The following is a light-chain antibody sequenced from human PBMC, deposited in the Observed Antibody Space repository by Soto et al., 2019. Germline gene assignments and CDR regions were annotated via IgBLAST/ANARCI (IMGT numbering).Light chain of an antibody. CDR2: SNN. Sequence: QSVLTQPPSASGTPGQRATISCSGSSSNIGSNTANWYQQLPGTAPKVLIYSNNQRPSGVPDRFSGSKSGTSASLAISGLQSEDEADYYCAAWDDSLNGHVFGTGTKVTVL. J-gene: IGLJ1*01. CDR1: SSNIGSNT. CDR3: AAWDDSLNGHV. V-gene: IGLV1-44*01.